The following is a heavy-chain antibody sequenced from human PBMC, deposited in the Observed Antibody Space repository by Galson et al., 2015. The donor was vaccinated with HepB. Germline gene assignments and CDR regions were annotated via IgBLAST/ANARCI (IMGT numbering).Heavy chain of an antibody. V-gene: IGHV1-3*01. Sequence: SVKVSCKASGYTFTSYAMHWVRQAPGQRLEWMGWINAGNGNTKYSQKFQGRVTITRDTSASTAYMELSSLRSEDTAVYYCARGGGVMVYATDAFDIWGQGTMVTVSS. CDR1: GYTFTSYA. D-gene: IGHD2-8*01. CDR2: INAGNGNT. J-gene: IGHJ3*02. CDR3: ARGGGVMVYATDAFDI.